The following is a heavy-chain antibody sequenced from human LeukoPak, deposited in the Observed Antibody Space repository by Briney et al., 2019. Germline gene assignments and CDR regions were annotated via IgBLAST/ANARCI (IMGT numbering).Heavy chain of an antibody. D-gene: IGHD2-15*01. V-gene: IGHV4-38-2*02. J-gene: IGHJ4*02. CDR3: TRAYRPHVVGTHY. Sequence: PSETLSPTCTVSGSSISTVYYWGWVRQPPGKSLEWIGSIFHTGKVYYNPSLKSRVTMSLDTSQNQFSLNLGAATAAGTAIYYCTRAYRPHVVGTHYWGQGTLVAVSS. CDR1: GSSISTVYY. CDR2: IFHTGKV.